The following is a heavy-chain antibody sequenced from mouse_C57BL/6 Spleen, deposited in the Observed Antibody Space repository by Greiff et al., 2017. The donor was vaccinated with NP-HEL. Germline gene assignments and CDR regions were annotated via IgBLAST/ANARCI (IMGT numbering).Heavy chain of an antibody. J-gene: IGHJ2*01. CDR1: GYTFTDYN. D-gene: IGHD1-1*01. CDR3: ARGVVDSYFDY. Sequence: EGQPQQSGPELVKPGASVKIPWKASGYTFTDYNMDWVKQSHGKSLEWIGDINPNNGGTIYNQQFKGKATLPVDKSSSTAYMELRSLTSEDTAVYYCARGVVDSYFDYWGQGTMLTVSS. CDR2: INPNNGGT. V-gene: IGHV1-18*01.